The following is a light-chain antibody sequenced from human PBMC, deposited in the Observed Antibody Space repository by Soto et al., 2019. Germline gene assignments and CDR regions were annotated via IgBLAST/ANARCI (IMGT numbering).Light chain of an antibody. Sequence: QPVLTQPASVSGSPGQSITISCTGTSSDIGNYDFVSWYQQVPGTAPKAMIYEVSSRPSGVSNRFSGSKSGNTASLTIFGLQPEDEGVYYCSFSTSAIVFGGGTKVTVL. V-gene: IGLV2-14*01. J-gene: IGLJ2*01. CDR3: SFSTSAIV. CDR1: SSDIGNYDF. CDR2: EVS.